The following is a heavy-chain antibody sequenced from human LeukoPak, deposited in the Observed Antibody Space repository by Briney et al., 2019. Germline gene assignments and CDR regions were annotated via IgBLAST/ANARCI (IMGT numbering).Heavy chain of an antibody. V-gene: IGHV3-21*01. CDR2: ISSDSSYI. J-gene: IGHJ4*02. CDR1: GFTFSSYS. CDR3: ARGTTTVTTLGDY. Sequence: GGSLRLSCAASGFTFSSYSMNWVRQAPGKGLEWVSSISSDSSYIYYADSVKGRFTISRDNAKNSLYLQMNSLRAEDTAVHYCARGTTTVTTLGDYWGQGTLVTVS. D-gene: IGHD4-17*01.